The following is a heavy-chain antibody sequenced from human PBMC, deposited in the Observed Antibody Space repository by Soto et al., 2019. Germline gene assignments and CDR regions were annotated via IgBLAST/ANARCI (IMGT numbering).Heavy chain of an antibody. CDR1: GFTFSNYW. CDR3: GRGGLLHALDV. V-gene: IGHV3-74*03. D-gene: IGHD2-21*01. CDR2: VNNDGTDT. J-gene: IGHJ6*02. Sequence: EVQLVESGGGLVQPGGSLRLSCAASGFTFSNYWMYWVRQAPGKGLVWVSRVNNDGTDTTHAASVKGRFTISRDNAENPLYLQMNSPRGEDTAVYYCGRGGLLHALDVWGQGSTVTVSS.